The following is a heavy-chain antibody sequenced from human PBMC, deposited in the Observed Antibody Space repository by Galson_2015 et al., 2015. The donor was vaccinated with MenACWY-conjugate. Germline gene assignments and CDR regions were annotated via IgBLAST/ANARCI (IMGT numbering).Heavy chain of an antibody. D-gene: IGHD1-26*01. CDR3: ARHPPGGQGMDV. CDR2: INPVDSNI. Sequence: SGAEVKKPGESLKISCQGSGYSFPNYWIAWVRQMPGKGLEWVGLINPVDSNIRYSPSFQGQVTISADESISTAYLQWSSLKASDTAMYYCARHPPGGQGMDVWGRGTTVTVSS. CDR1: GYSFPNYW. J-gene: IGHJ6*02. V-gene: IGHV5-51*01.